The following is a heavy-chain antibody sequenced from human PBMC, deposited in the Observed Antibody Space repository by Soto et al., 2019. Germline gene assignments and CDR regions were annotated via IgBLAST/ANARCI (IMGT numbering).Heavy chain of an antibody. D-gene: IGHD4-17*01. J-gene: IGHJ6*02. CDR2: IYHSGSP. V-gene: IGHV4-38-2*02. Sequence: SETLSLTCTVSYYSIGSTYYWGWIRQPPGKGLEWIGNIYHSGSPYYNPSLKSRVTMSVDTSKNQFSLKLSSVAAADTAVYYCARAFYGDYAANYFAMDVWGQGTTVTVSS. CDR3: ARAFYGDYAANYFAMDV. CDR1: YYSIGSTYY.